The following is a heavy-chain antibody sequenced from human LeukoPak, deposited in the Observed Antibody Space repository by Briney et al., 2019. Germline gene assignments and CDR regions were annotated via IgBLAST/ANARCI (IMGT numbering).Heavy chain of an antibody. CDR3: ATRERWFDP. CDR2: IYRSGNT. V-gene: IGHV4-38-2*01. Sequence: SETLSLTCGVSGYSISSGYYWGWIRQSPGKGLEWIRNIYRSGNTYYNPSLKSRVTISVDTSKNQFSLRLTSVTAADTAVYYCATRERWFDPWGQGTLVTVSS. J-gene: IGHJ5*02. CDR1: GYSISSGYY.